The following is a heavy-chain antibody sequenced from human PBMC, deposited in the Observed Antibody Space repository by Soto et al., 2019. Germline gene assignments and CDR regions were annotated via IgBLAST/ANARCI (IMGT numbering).Heavy chain of an antibody. V-gene: IGHV3-30*18. D-gene: IGHD3-3*01. CDR1: GFTFSTYG. CDR2: ISYDGKHK. CDR3: AKGAVQDLWSGYYTLFDY. J-gene: IGHJ4*02. Sequence: QVQLVESGGGVVQPGRSLRLSCAASGFTFSTYGMHWVRQAPGKGLEWVAVISYDGKHKYYADSLKGRFTISRDNSKNTLYLQMKSLRAEDTAVYYCAKGAVQDLWSGYYTLFDYWGQGTLVTVSS.